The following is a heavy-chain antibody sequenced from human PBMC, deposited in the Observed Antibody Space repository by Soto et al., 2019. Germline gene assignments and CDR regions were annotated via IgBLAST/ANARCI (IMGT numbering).Heavy chain of an antibody. Sequence: EVQLVESGGGLVKPGGSLRLSCAASGFSFSVYIMTWVRQAPGKGLEWVSSISRSSDHIYYADSVRGRFTISRDNAKNSLSLEMNSLKVEDTAVYYCAREYAGFDPMGARVDYWGQGSLVTVSS. V-gene: IGHV3-21*01. D-gene: IGHD5-12*01. CDR3: AREYAGFDPMGARVDY. J-gene: IGHJ4*02. CDR2: ISRSSDHI. CDR1: GFSFSVYI.